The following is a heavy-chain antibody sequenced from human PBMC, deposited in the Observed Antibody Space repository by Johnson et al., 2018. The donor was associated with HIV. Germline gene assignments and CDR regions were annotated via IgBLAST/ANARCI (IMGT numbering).Heavy chain of an antibody. Sequence: QVQLVESGGGVVQPGRSLRLSCAASGFTFSSHGMHWVRQAPGKGLEWVAVISYDGSNKYYADSVKGRFTISRDNSKNTLYLQMNSLRAEDTAVYYCAKHIVLVVYAIGAAFDIWGQGTMVTVSS. D-gene: IGHD2-8*02. V-gene: IGHV3-30-3*02. CDR2: ISYDGSNK. J-gene: IGHJ3*02. CDR1: GFTFSSHG. CDR3: AKHIVLVVYAIGAAFDI.